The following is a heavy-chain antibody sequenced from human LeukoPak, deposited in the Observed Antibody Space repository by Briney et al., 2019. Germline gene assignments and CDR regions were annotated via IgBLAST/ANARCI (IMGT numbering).Heavy chain of an antibody. J-gene: IGHJ4*02. D-gene: IGHD3-16*02. CDR3: ARQRLRLGELSLLLDY. CDR2: ITSNGGST. CDR1: GFTFSSYA. V-gene: IGHV3-64*01. Sequence: GGSLRLSCAASGFTFSSYAMHWVRQAPEKGPEYVSVITSNGGSTYYANSVKGRFTSSRDNSKNTLYLQMGSLRAEDMAVYYCARQRLRLGELSLLLDYWGQGILVTVSS.